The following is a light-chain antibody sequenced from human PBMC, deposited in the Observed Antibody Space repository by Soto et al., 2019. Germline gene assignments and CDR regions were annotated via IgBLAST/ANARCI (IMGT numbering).Light chain of an antibody. CDR2: AAS. V-gene: IGKV1-39*01. CDR1: QTISSC. J-gene: IGKJ2*01. CDR3: QQSCSFPYT. Sequence: DMQMTQSQSFVAASVGDGPTTTSLACQTISSCLNWYQQKPGKAPKLLINAASTLQSGVPSRFSGSGSGTHFTLTISSLLPEDLATYYCQQSCSFPYTFGQGTKVHI.